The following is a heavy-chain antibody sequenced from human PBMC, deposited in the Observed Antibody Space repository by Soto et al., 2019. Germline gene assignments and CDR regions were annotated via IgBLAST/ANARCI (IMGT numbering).Heavy chain of an antibody. CDR1: GYTFTGYF. J-gene: IGHJ6*02. CDR3: ARHWDTYYDFWSGYYPQFYYYYGMDV. V-gene: IGHV1-2*02. Sequence: ASVKVSCKASGYTFTGYFMHWVRQAPGQGLEWMGWINPDSGGTTFAQKFQGSVTMTRDTSISTAYMELSRLTSDDTAMYYCARHWDTYYDFWSGYYPQFYYYYGMDVWGQGTTVTVSS. CDR2: INPDSGGT. D-gene: IGHD3-3*01.